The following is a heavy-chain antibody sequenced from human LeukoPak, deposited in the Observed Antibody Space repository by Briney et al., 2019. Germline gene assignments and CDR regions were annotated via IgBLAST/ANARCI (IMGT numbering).Heavy chain of an antibody. CDR3: ARARYSNYNYYYYYMDV. Sequence: GGSLRLSCAASGFTFSSYWMSWVRQAPGKGLEWVANIKQDGGEKYYVDSVKGRFTISRDNAKNSLYLQMNSLRAEDTAVYYCARARYSNYNYYYYYMDVWGKGTTVTVSS. CDR1: GFTFSSYW. D-gene: IGHD4-11*01. V-gene: IGHV3-7*01. CDR2: IKQDGGEK. J-gene: IGHJ6*03.